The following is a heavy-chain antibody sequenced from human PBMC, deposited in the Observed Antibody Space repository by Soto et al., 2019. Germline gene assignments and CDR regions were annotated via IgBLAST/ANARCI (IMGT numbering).Heavy chain of an antibody. CDR3: ARYQMVYAISGGCFDP. J-gene: IGHJ5*02. CDR2: IYYSGST. V-gene: IGHV4-59*01. D-gene: IGHD2-8*01. Sequence: QVQLQESGPGLVKPSETLSLTCTVSGGSISSYYWSWIRQPPGKGLEWIGYIYYSGSTNYNPSLTRRVTISVDTSKNQFPLKLSSVTAADTAVYYCARYQMVYAISGGCFDPWGQGTLVTVSS. CDR1: GGSISSYY.